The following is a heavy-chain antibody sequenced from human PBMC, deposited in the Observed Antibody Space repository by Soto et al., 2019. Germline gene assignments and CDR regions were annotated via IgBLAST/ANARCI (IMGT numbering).Heavy chain of an antibody. J-gene: IGHJ4*02. CDR1: GFTFCAYY. V-gene: IGHV3-11*01. CDR2: IGATGNMI. Sequence: GGSLRLSCAASGFTFCAYYMSWIRQTPGKGLEWVSYIGATGNMIYYADSVKGRFTISRDNAKNSLYLQMNNLRAEDTALYYCARDAGGGSGGFGNDYWGQGTLVTVSS. CDR3: ARDAGGGSGGFGNDY. D-gene: IGHD2-15*01.